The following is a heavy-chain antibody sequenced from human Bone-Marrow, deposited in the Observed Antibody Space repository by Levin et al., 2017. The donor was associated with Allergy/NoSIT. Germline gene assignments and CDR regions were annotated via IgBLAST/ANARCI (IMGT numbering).Heavy chain of an antibody. CDR1: GGSISSYY. J-gene: IGHJ4*02. V-gene: IGHV4-59*01. CDR3: ARDPNAYYFDY. CDR2: IYYSGST. Sequence: KPSETLSLTCTVSGGSISSYYWSWIRQPPGKGLEWIGYIYYSGSTNYNPSLKSRVTISVDTSKNQFSLKLSSVTAADTAVYYCARDPNAYYFDYWGQGTLVTVSS. D-gene: IGHD2-8*01.